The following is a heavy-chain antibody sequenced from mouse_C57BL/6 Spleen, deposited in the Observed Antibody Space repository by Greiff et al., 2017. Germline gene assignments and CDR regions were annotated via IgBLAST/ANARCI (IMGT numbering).Heavy chain of an antibody. CDR3: ARARAGTMDD. CDR1: GFTFSDYG. V-gene: IGHV5-17*01. CDR2: ISSGSSTI. Sequence: EVQLVESGGGLVKPGGSLKLSCAASGFTFSDYGMHWVRQAPEKGLESVAYISSGSSTIYYADTVKGRFTISRDNAKNTLFLQMTSLRSEDTAMXFCARARAGTMDDWGQGTSVTVSS. J-gene: IGHJ4*01. D-gene: IGHD3-3*01.